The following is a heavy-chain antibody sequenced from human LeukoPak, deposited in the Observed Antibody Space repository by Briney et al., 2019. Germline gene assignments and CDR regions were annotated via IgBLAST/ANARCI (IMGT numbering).Heavy chain of an antibody. Sequence: GGSLRLSCAASGFTFSSYAMSWVRQAPGKGLEWVSVIYSGGSTYYADSVKGRFTISRDNSKNTLYLQMNSLRAEDTAVYYCARGTIAVAGAFPDAFDIWGQGTMVTVSS. V-gene: IGHV3-53*01. D-gene: IGHD6-19*01. CDR1: GFTFSSYA. CDR3: ARGTIAVAGAFPDAFDI. CDR2: IYSGGST. J-gene: IGHJ3*02.